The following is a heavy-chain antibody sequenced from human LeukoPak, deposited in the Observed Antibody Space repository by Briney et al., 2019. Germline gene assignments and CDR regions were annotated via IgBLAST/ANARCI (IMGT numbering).Heavy chain of an antibody. CDR2: IYSGGST. D-gene: IGHD3-22*01. Sequence: GGSLRLSCAAAGFTVSSNYMSWVRQAPGKGLEWVSVIYSGGSTYYADSVKGRFTISRDNSKNTLYLQMNSLRAEDTAVYYCARFGYYDSSGYYSSDYWGQGTLVTVSS. J-gene: IGHJ4*02. V-gene: IGHV3-66*01. CDR1: GFTVSSNY. CDR3: ARFGYYDSSGYYSSDY.